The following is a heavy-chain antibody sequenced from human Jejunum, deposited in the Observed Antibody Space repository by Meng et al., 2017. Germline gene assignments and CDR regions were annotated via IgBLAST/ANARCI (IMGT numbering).Heavy chain of an antibody. CDR3: AGERSEKSFDW. D-gene: IGHD4-17*01. J-gene: IGHJ5*01. V-gene: IGHV3-74*01. Sequence: GESLKISCAASGFTFNNYWMHWVRQAPGKGLVWVSCINSNTSRTVYADSVKGRFTISRDNAKNTLYLQMSGLRAEDTAVYFCAGERSEKSFDWWGQGTLVTVSS. CDR2: INSNTSRT. CDR1: GFTFNNYW.